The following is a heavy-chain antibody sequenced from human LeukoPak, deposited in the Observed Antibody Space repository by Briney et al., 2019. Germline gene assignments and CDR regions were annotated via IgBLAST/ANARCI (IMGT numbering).Heavy chain of an antibody. CDR1: GFTFSTYTYS. CDR2: ITSGSTYI. J-gene: IGHJ4*02. D-gene: IGHD6-19*01. V-gene: IGHV3-21*01. CDR3: ARGSGWLDY. Sequence: GRSLRLSCAASGFTFSTYTYSMNWVRQAPGKGLEWVSSITSGSTYIYYADSVKGRFTISRDTAKNSLYLQMNTLSVEDTAVYYCARGSGWLDYWGQGTLVTVSS.